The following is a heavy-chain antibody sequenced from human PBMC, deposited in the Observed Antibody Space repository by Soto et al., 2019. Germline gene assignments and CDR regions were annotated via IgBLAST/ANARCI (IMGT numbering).Heavy chain of an antibody. D-gene: IGHD4-17*01. Sequence: PSETLSLTCTVSGGSILNGGHYWTWIRQHPGKGLEWIGRIFFSGNTHYNPALKSRLTFSLDTAKNQFSLKLTSVTAADTAIYYCERDNYGGMLEFWGPGTLVTVSS. CDR3: ERDNYGGMLEF. CDR2: IFFSGNT. J-gene: IGHJ4*02. CDR1: GGSILNGGHY. V-gene: IGHV4-31*03.